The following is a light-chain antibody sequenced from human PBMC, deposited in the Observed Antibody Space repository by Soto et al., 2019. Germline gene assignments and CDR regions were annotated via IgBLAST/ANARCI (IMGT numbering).Light chain of an antibody. CDR2: DVS. V-gene: IGLV2-14*01. J-gene: IGLJ2*01. CDR1: SSDIGGYNY. CDR3: TSYTRGSTLVL. Sequence: QSALTQPASVSGSPGQSITISCTGTSSDIGGYNYVSWYQQHPGKAPKLMIYDVSHRPSGVSDRLSGSKSGNTASLTISGLQAEDEADYFCTSYTRGSTLVLFGGGTQLTVL.